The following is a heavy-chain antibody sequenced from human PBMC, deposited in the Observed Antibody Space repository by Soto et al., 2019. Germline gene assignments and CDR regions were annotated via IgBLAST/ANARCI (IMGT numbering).Heavy chain of an antibody. CDR2: INGDGSST. V-gene: IGHV3-74*01. CDR3: VRGLAAAGNGLGY. J-gene: IGHJ4*02. CDR1: GFSFSSSW. D-gene: IGHD6-13*01. Sequence: EVQLVESGGGLVQPGGSLRLSCAASGFSFSSSWMHWVRQPPGKGPVWVSRINGDGSSTNYADSVKGRFTISRDNAKNTLYLQMNSLRAEDTAVYYCVRGLAAAGNGLGYWGQGTLVTVS.